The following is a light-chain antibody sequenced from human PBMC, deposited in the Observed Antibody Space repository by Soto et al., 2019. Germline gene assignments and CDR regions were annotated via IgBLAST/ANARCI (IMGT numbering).Light chain of an antibody. J-gene: IGKJ4*01. CDR1: QSVSSY. CDR3: QQRSNWPPLT. V-gene: IGKV3-11*01. Sequence: EIVLTQSRATLSLSPGERATLVCRASQSVSSYLAWYQQKPGQAPRLLIYDASNRATGIPARFSGSGSGTDFTLTISSLEPEDFAVYYCQQRSNWPPLTFGGGTKVEIK. CDR2: DAS.